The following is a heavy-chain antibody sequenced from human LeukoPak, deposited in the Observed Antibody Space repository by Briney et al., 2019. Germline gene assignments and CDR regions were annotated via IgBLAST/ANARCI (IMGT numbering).Heavy chain of an antibody. D-gene: IGHD3-22*01. V-gene: IGHV3-23*01. CDR2: ISGSGDST. Sequence: GGSLRLSCAASGFTFNNYAMSWVRQAPGKGLEWVSAISGSGDSTFYADSVKGRFTISRDNSKNTLYLQMSSLRAEDRAVYYCAKYYYDGTGSNLFDYWGQGTLVTVSS. CDR1: GFTFNNYA. J-gene: IGHJ4*02. CDR3: AKYYYDGTGSNLFDY.